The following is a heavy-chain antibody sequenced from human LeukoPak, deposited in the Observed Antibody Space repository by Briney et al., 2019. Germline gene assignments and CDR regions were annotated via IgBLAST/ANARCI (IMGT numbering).Heavy chain of an antibody. CDR3: ASEGVVGATAHFDY. J-gene: IGHJ4*02. V-gene: IGHV3-21*01. CDR2: ISSSSSYI. D-gene: IGHD1-26*01. Sequence: GGSLTLSCAASGFTFSSYSMNWVRQAPGKVLERVSSISSSSSYIYYADSVKGRFTISRDNAKNSLYLQMNSLRAEDTAVYYCASEGVVGATAHFDYWGQGTLVTVSS. CDR1: GFTFSSYS.